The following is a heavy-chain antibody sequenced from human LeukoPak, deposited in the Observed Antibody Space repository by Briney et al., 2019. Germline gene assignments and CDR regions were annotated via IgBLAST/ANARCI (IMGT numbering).Heavy chain of an antibody. CDR2: INPKSGDT. J-gene: IGHJ5*02. CDR3: ARRVEKLVGTNWYDP. Sequence: ASVKVSCKASGYTFDDENIHWVRQAPGQGLEWMGLINPKSGDTKYAQRLQGRVIMTRDTSISTAYMEQSRLRFDDTAVYYCARRVEKLVGTNWYDPWGQGTLVTVSS. CDR1: GYTFDDEN. D-gene: IGHD2-8*02. V-gene: IGHV1-2*02.